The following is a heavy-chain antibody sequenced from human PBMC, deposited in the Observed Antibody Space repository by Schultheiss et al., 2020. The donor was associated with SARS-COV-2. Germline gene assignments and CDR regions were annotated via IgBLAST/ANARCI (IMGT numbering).Heavy chain of an antibody. CDR1: GGSVSGHY. Sequence: SETLSLTCIVSGGSVSGHYWSWIRQPPGRGLEWIGYLYYTGNTNYNPSLKSRVTISVDTSKNQFSLKLSSVTAADTAVYYCARVCGDYGRRYTLDYWGQGTLVTVSS. CDR3: ARVCGDYGRRYTLDY. CDR2: LYYTGNT. J-gene: IGHJ4*02. D-gene: IGHD4-17*01. V-gene: IGHV4-59*02.